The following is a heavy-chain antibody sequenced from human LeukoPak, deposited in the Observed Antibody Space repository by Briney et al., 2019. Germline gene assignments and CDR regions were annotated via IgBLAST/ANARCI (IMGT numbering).Heavy chain of an antibody. CDR2: IYSGGST. CDR3: ARVEI. J-gene: IGHJ4*02. CDR1: GGSFSGYY. V-gene: IGHV3-53*01. Sequence: TSETLSLTCAVYGGSFSGYYWSWIRQPPGKGLEWVWVIYSGGSTYYEHSVKGRFTISRDNSKNTLYLQMNTLSAEDTAVYYFARVEIWGQGTLVTVSS.